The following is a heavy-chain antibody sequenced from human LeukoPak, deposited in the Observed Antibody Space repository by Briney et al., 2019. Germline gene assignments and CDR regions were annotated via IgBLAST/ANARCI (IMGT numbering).Heavy chain of an antibody. CDR2: IIPIFGTA. CDR1: GYTFTSYG. J-gene: IGHJ4*02. V-gene: IGHV1-69*13. D-gene: IGHD5-18*01. Sequence: ASVKVSCKASGYTFTSYGISWVRQAPGQGLEWMGGIIPIFGTANYAQKFQGRVTITADESTSTAYMELSSLRSEDTAVYYCATRGYSYGHDYWGQGTLVTVSS. CDR3: ATRGYSYGHDY.